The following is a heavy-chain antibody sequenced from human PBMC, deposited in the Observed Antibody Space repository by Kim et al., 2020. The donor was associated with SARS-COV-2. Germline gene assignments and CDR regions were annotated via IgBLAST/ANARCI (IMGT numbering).Heavy chain of an antibody. D-gene: IGHD3-10*01. CDR3: ARRGGSGRSHDY. Sequence: SETLSLTCTVSGGSVSSNSYYWGWIRQPPGKGLEWIGSICYSGSTYYNPSLKSRVTISVDTSKNQFSLKLNSVTAADTAVYYCARRGGSGRSHDYWGQGTLVIVSS. J-gene: IGHJ4*02. CDR1: GGSVSSNSYY. CDR2: ICYSGST. V-gene: IGHV4-39*01.